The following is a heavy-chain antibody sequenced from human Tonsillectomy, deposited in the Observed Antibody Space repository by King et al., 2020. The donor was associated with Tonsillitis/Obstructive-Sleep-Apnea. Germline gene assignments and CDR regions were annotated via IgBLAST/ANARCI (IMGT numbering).Heavy chain of an antibody. CDR3: ARLDDILTGPKYMDV. J-gene: IGHJ6*03. D-gene: IGHD3-9*01. Sequence: LQLQGSGPGLVKPSETLSLTCTVSGGSISSYYWSWIRQPPGKGLEWIGYIYYSGSTNYNPSLKSRVTISVDTSKNQFSLKLSSVTAADTAVYYCARLDDILTGPKYMDVWGKGTTVTVSS. CDR2: IYYSGST. CDR1: GGSISSYY. V-gene: IGHV4-59*08.